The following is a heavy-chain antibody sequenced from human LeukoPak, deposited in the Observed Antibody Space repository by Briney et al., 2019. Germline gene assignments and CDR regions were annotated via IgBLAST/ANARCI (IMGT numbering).Heavy chain of an antibody. Sequence: ASVKVSCKASDYTFTSYGISWVRQAPGQGLEWMGWISAYNGNTNYAQKLQGRVTMTTDTSASTAYMELSSLRSEDMAVYYCARDLGWYSLDYWGQGTLVTVSS. CDR1: DYTFTSYG. J-gene: IGHJ4*02. V-gene: IGHV1-18*03. D-gene: IGHD6-19*01. CDR3: ARDLGWYSLDY. CDR2: ISAYNGNT.